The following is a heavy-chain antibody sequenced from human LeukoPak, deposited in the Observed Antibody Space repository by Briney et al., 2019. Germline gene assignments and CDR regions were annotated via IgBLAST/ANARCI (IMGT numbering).Heavy chain of an antibody. V-gene: IGHV1-18*01. CDR2: ISAYNGNT. J-gene: IGHJ4*02. Sequence: ASVKVSCKASGYTFTSYGISWVRQAPGQGLEWMGWISAYNGNTNYAQKLQGRVTMTTDTSTSTAYMELRSLRSDDTAVYYCARDLAHRGRAVAGPNPPFDYWGQGTLVTVS. D-gene: IGHD6-19*01. CDR1: GYTFTSYG. CDR3: ARDLAHRGRAVAGPNPPFDY.